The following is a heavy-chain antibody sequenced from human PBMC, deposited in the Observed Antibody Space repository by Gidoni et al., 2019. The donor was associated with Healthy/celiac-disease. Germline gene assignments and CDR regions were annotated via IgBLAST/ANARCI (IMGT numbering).Heavy chain of an antibody. J-gene: IGHJ4*02. V-gene: IGHV3-30-3*01. CDR1: GFTFSSYA. CDR3: ARDGY. Sequence: QVQLVESGGGVVQPGRSLRLSCAASGFTFSSYAMHCVRQAPGKGLEWVAVISYDGSNKYYSDSVKGRFTISRDNSKNTLYLQMNSLRAEDTAVYYCARDGYWGQGTLVTVSS. CDR2: ISYDGSNK.